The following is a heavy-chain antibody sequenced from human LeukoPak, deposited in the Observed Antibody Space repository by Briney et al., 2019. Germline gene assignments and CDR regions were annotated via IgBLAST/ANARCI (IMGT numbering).Heavy chain of an antibody. V-gene: IGHV5-51*01. J-gene: IGHJ4*02. Sequence: GESLKISCKGSGYSFTSYWIDWVRQRPGKGLEWMGIIYPGDSDTRYNPSFQGQVTISADKSISTAYLQWSSLKASDTAMYYCARHRDPYGSGSHWGQGTLVTVSS. D-gene: IGHD3-10*01. CDR2: IYPGDSDT. CDR3: ARHRDPYGSGSH. CDR1: GYSFTSYW.